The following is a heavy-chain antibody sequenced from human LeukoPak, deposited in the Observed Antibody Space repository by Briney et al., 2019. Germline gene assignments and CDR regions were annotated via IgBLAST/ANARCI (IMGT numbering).Heavy chain of an antibody. J-gene: IGHJ6*03. CDR2: ISGSGGST. CDR3: ARPATPMNYYYYMDV. Sequence: PGGSLRLSCAASGFTFSSYAMSWVRQAPGKGLEWVSAISGSGGSTYYADSVKGRFTISRDNSKNTLYLQMNSLRAEDTAVYYCARPATPMNYYYYMDVWGKGTTVTVSS. CDR1: GFTFSSYA. V-gene: IGHV3-23*01.